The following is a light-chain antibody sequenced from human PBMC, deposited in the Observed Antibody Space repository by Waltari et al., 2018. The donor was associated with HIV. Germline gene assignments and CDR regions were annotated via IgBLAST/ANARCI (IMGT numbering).Light chain of an antibody. CDR2: QAS. CDR3: QQYDTYYT. Sequence: DIRMTQYPSTLSASLGNRVTITCRASQNIGNSLAWYQKKPGTAPKLLIYQASTLERGVPSRFSGSGYGSEFTLTISGLQYEYFATYYCQQYDTYYTFGQGTRLEIK. CDR1: QNIGNS. V-gene: IGKV1-5*03. J-gene: IGKJ2*01.